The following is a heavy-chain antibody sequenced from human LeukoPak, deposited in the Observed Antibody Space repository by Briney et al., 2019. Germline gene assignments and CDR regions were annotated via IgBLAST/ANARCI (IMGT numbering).Heavy chain of an antibody. CDR2: ISSSSSYI. CDR1: GFTFSSYS. J-gene: IGHJ4*02. CDR3: ARGVAAAASFDY. V-gene: IGHV3-21*01. Sequence: SGGSLRLSCAASGFTFSSYSMNWVRQAPGKGLEWVSSISSSSSYIYYADSVKGRFTISRDNAKNSLYLQMNSLRAEDTAVYYCARGVAAAASFDYWGQGTLVTVSS. D-gene: IGHD6-13*01.